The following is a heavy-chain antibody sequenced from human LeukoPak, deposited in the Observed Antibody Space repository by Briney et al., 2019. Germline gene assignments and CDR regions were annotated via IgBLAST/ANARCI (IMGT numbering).Heavy chain of an antibody. Sequence: PGGSLRLSCAASGFTFSSYAMHWVRQAPGKGPEWVAVIPYDGSNKYYADSVKGRFTISRDNSKNTLYLQMNSLRAEDTAVYYCARDRFTYSSGWYIFDYWGQGTLVTVSS. CDR3: ARDRFTYSSGWYIFDY. V-gene: IGHV3-30-3*01. J-gene: IGHJ4*02. CDR1: GFTFSSYA. CDR2: IPYDGSNK. D-gene: IGHD6-19*01.